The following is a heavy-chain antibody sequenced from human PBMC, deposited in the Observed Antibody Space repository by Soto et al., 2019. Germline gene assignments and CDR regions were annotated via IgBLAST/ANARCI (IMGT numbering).Heavy chain of an antibody. CDR1: GGTFSSYA. CDR3: ARDGHCSSTSCYKPGYYYYGMDV. CDR2: IIPIFGTA. Sequence: QVQLVQSGAEVKKPGSSVKVSCKASGGTFSSYAISWVRQAPGQGLEWMGGIIPIFGTANYAQKFQGRVKITEDESTSTAYMELSSLRSEDTAVYYCARDGHCSSTSCYKPGYYYYGMDVWGQGTTVTVSS. V-gene: IGHV1-69*01. J-gene: IGHJ6*02. D-gene: IGHD2-2*02.